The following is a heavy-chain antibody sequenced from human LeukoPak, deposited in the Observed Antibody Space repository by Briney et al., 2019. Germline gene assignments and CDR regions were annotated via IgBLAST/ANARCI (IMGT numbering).Heavy chain of an antibody. CDR1: GGTFNSYA. CDR2: IVPIFDTA. D-gene: IGHD3-22*01. CDR3: ASTIYYYDSSGYQPFDY. V-gene: IGHV1-69*13. Sequence: SVKVSCKASGGTFNSYAISWVRQAPGQGLEWVGGIVPIFDTAKYAQKFQGRVIITADESTTTAYMELSSLTSEDTAMYYCASTIYYYDSSGYQPFDYWGQGTLVTVSS. J-gene: IGHJ4*02.